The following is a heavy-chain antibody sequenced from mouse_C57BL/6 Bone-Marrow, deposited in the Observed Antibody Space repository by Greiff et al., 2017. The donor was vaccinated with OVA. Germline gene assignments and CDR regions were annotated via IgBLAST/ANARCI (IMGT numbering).Heavy chain of an antibody. D-gene: IGHD2-4*01. J-gene: IGHJ1*03. CDR1: GYTFTSYW. CDR3: TKPTYDYEWYFDV. CDR2: IYPGNSDT. Sequence: EVQLQQSGTVLARPGASVKMSCKTSGYTFTSYWMHWVKQRPGQGLEWIGAIYPGNSDTSYNQKFKGKAKLTAVTSASTAYMELSSLTNEDSAVYYCTKPTYDYEWYFDVWGTGTTVTVSS. V-gene: IGHV1-5*01.